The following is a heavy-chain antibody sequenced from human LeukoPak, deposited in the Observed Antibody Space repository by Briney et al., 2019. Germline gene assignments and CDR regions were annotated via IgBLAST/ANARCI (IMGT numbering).Heavy chain of an antibody. CDR1: GFTVSSNY. CDR2: IYSGGST. Sequence: GGSLRLSCAASGFTVSSNYMSWVRQAPGKGLEWVSIIYSGGSTYYADSVKGRFTISRDNSKNTLFLQMNSLRAEDTAVYYCAKDGGLWVSAHWGDSWGRGTLVTVSS. CDR3: AKDGGLWVSAHWGDS. D-gene: IGHD7-27*01. V-gene: IGHV3-53*01. J-gene: IGHJ4*02.